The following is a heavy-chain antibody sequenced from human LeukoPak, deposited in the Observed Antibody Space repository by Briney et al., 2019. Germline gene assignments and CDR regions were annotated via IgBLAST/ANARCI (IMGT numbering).Heavy chain of an antibody. Sequence: GGSLRLSCAASGFTFSSYAMSWVRQAPGKGLEWVSSISTSSRYIYYKDSVRGRFTISRDDAKNSLYLEMNSLRAEDTAVYYCARADCSSSTCYLRRSWFDPWGQGTLVTVSS. CDR2: ISTSSRYI. J-gene: IGHJ5*02. D-gene: IGHD2-2*01. V-gene: IGHV3-21*01. CDR3: ARADCSSSTCYLRRSWFDP. CDR1: GFTFSSYA.